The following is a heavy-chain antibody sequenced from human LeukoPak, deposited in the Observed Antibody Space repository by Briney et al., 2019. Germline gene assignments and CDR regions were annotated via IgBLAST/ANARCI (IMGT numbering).Heavy chain of an antibody. J-gene: IGHJ4*02. CDR3: ARVKWELRQYYFDY. CDR2: IYYSGST. Sequence: SETLSLTCTVSGGSISSGGYYWSWIRQPPGKGLEWIGYIYYSGSTNYNPSLKSRVTISVDTSKNQFSLKLSSVTAADTAVYYCARVKWELRQYYFDYWGQGTLVTVSS. D-gene: IGHD1-26*01. CDR1: GGSISSGGYY. V-gene: IGHV4-61*08.